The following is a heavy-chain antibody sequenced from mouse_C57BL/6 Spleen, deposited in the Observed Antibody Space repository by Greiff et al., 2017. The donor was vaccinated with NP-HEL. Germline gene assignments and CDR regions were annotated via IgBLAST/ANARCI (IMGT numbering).Heavy chain of an antibody. Sequence: EVKLVESGEGLVKPGGSLKLSCAASGFTFSSYAMSWVRQTPEKRLEWVAYISSGGDCIYYADTVKGRFTISRDNARNTLYLQMSSLKSEDTAMYYCTRESYDYRYAMDYWGQGTSVTVSS. D-gene: IGHD2-4*01. CDR1: GFTFSSYA. CDR2: ISSGGDCI. CDR3: TRESYDYRYAMDY. V-gene: IGHV5-9-1*02. J-gene: IGHJ4*01.